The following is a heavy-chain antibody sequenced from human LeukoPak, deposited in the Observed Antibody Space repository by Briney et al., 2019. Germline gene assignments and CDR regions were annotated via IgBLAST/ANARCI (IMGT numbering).Heavy chain of an antibody. Sequence: PGGSLRLSCAASGFTFRSYGMHWVRQAPGKGLEWVAFIRYDGNNKYYADSVKGRFTIFRDNSRNTLYLQMNSLRTEDTAVYYCAKAPYSGSYSRFDYWGQGTLVTVSS. CDR2: IRYDGNNK. CDR3: AKAPYSGSYSRFDY. J-gene: IGHJ4*02. D-gene: IGHD1-26*01. V-gene: IGHV3-30*02. CDR1: GFTFRSYG.